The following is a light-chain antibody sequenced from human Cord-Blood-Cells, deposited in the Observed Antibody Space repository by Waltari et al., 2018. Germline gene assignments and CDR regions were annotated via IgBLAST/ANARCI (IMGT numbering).Light chain of an antibody. J-gene: IGKJ2*01. V-gene: IGKV4-1*01. CDR1: HSVLYNSNNKNY. Sequence: DIVMTQSPDSLAVSLVERAPITCKSSHSVLYNSNNKNYVACYQQKPGQPPKLLISWASTRESGVPDRFSGSGSGTDFTLTISSLQAEDVAVYYCQQYYSTPYTFGQGTKLEIK. CDR2: WAS. CDR3: QQYYSTPYT.